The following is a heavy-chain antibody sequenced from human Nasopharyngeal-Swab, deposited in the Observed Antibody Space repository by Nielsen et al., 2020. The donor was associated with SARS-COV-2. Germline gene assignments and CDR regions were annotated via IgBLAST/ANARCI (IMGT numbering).Heavy chain of an antibody. J-gene: IGHJ4*02. V-gene: IGHV3-74*01. CDR1: GFTFRNYW. CDR3: VRGPAGNSFGLFDY. D-gene: IGHD3-3*01. CDR2: INSDGSST. Sequence: GGSLRLSCAASGFTFRNYWMHWVRHDPGKGLRWVSRINSDGSSTSYADSVKGRFTVSRDNARNTLYLQLNSLRDEDTAMYFCVRGPAGNSFGLFDYWGQGTLVTVSS.